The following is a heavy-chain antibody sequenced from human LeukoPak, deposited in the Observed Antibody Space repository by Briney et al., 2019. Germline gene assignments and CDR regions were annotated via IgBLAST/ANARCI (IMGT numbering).Heavy chain of an antibody. J-gene: IGHJ4*02. D-gene: IGHD3-10*01. CDR3: AKGDDRSNYALDY. CDR2: ISGSGGGT. Sequence: GGSLRLSCAASGFTFSSYAMSWVRQAAGKGLEWVSDISGSGGGTKYADSVKGRFTIARDNSKNTLYLQMNSLRAEDTAIYYCAKGDDRSNYALDYWGQGTLVTVSS. V-gene: IGHV3-23*01. CDR1: GFTFSSYA.